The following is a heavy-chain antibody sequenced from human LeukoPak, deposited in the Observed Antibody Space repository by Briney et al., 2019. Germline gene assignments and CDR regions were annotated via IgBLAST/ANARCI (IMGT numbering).Heavy chain of an antibody. CDR1: GFTFSSYA. Sequence: PGRSLRLSCAASGFTFSSYAMHWVRQAPGKGLEWVAVISYDGSNKYYADSVKGRFTISRDNAKNSLYLQMNSLRAEDTAVYYCARTPYYDILTGYDYHFDYWGQGTLVTVSS. CDR3: ARTPYYDILTGYDYHFDY. CDR2: ISYDGSNK. D-gene: IGHD3-9*01. V-gene: IGHV3-30-3*01. J-gene: IGHJ4*02.